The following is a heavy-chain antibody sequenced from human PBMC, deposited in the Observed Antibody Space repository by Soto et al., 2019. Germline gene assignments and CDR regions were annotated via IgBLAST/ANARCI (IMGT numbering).Heavy chain of an antibody. CDR1: GGSISSSSYY. CDR3: ARFRDYDFWSGYVYNWFDP. Sequence: PSETLSLTCTVSGGSISSSSYYWGWIRQPPGKGLEWIGSIYYSGSTYYNPSLKSRVTISVDTSKNQFSLKLSSVTAADTAVYYCARFRDYDFWSGYVYNWFDPWGQGTLVTVSS. CDR2: IYYSGST. J-gene: IGHJ5*02. V-gene: IGHV4-39*01. D-gene: IGHD3-3*01.